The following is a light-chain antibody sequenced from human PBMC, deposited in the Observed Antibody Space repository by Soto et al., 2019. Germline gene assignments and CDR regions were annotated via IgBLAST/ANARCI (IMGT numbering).Light chain of an antibody. CDR2: WAS. CDR3: QQYYSTPREYT. J-gene: IGKJ2*01. Sequence: DIVMTQSPDSLAVSLGERATINCKSSQSVLYSSNNKNYLAWYQQKPGQPPKLLIYWASTRESGVPDRFSGSGSGTDFTLTISRLQAEDVAVYFCQQYYSTPREYTFGQGTKLEIK. CDR1: QSVLYSSNNKNY. V-gene: IGKV4-1*01.